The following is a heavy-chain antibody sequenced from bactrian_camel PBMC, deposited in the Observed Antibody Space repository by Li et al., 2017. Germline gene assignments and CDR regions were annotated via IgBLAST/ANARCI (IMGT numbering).Heavy chain of an antibody. CDR1: GLPASNWC. CDR2: VDSDSRS. V-gene: IGHV3S10*01. J-gene: IGHJ4*01. Sequence: LVESGGESVQSGGSLKLACVASGLPASNWCMGWFRQAPGKEREDVVVVDSDSRSTYSESVRGRFTVSQDNGQSTLYLQLNSLKTEDTAMYYCAIQETRYKRRGQGTQVTVS. CDR3: AIQETRYKR. D-gene: IGHD3*01.